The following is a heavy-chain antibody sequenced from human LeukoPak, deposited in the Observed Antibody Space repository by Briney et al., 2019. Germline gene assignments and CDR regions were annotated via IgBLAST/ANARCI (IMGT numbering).Heavy chain of an antibody. CDR3: AKSTGYSSGWNFDY. D-gene: IGHD6-19*01. CDR1: GFTFSSYA. V-gene: IGHV3-23*01. CDR2: ISGSGSST. J-gene: IGHJ4*02. Sequence: GASLRLSCAASGFTFSSYAMSWVRQAPGKGLEWVSAISGSGSSTNYADSEKGRFTISRDNSKNTLYLQMNSLRAEDTAVYYCAKSTGYSSGWNFDYWGQGTLVTVSS.